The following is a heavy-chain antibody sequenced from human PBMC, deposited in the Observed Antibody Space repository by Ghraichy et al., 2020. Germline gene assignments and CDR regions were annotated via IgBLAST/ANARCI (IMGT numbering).Heavy chain of an antibody. CDR2: ISAYSGNT. CDR3: ARHVSPYCSGGSCYGWFDP. CDR1: GYTFSSYD. V-gene: IGHV1-18*01. D-gene: IGHD2-15*01. J-gene: IGHJ5*02. Sequence: ASVKVSCKASGYTFSSYDISWERQAPGLGLEWMGWISAYSGNTNYAQKLQGRVTMTTDTSTSTAYMVLRSLRSDDTAVYCCARHVSPYCSGGSCYGWFDPWGQGTLVTVSS.